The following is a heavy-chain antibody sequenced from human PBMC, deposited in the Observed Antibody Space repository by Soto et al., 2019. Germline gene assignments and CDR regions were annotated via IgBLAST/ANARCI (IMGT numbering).Heavy chain of an antibody. CDR1: GYTFTMSG. CDR2: ISGYNGNT. Sequence: QVQLEQSGAEVKKPGASVKVSCKSSGYTFTMSGISWVRQAPGQGLEWMGWISGYNGNTNYEQKFQDRVTMPTDTSTNTAYMELRSLRSDDTAVYYCAREGPRPYYYYGMDVWGQGTTVTVSS. CDR3: AREGPRPYYYYGMDV. V-gene: IGHV1-18*01. J-gene: IGHJ6*02.